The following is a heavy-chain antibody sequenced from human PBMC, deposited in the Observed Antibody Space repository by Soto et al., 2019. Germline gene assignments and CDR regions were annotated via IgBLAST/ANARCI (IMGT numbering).Heavy chain of an antibody. Sequence: SETLSLTCTVSGGSISSGGYYWSWIRQHPGKGLEWIGYIYYSGSTYYNPSLKSRVTISVDTSKNQFSLKLSSVTAADTAVYYCARAIVVVPAARPNWFDPWGQGTLITVSS. CDR2: IYYSGST. D-gene: IGHD2-2*01. J-gene: IGHJ5*02. V-gene: IGHV4-31*03. CDR1: GGSISSGGYY. CDR3: ARAIVVVPAARPNWFDP.